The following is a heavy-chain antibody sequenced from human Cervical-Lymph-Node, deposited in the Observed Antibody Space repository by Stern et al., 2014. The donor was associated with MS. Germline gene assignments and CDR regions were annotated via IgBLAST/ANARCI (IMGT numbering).Heavy chain of an antibody. CDR3: ARGRGGNYRYCFDY. CDR2: SSSGISYL. D-gene: IGHD4-23*01. CDR1: GFTFSSYS. V-gene: IGHV3-21*01. Sequence: VQLVESGGGLVKPGGSLRLSCEASGFTFSSYSMNWVRQAPGKGLEWVGSSSSGISYLYCTDSLKRRFTSSRDIAKNSLYLQMNSLRAEDTAVYYCARGRGGNYRYCFDYWGQGTLVTVSS. J-gene: IGHJ4*02.